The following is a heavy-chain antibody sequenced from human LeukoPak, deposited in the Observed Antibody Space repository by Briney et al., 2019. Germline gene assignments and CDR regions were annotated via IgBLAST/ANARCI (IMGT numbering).Heavy chain of an antibody. CDR3: ATLDYSGTNPNS. Sequence: ASVKVSCKVSGYTPTEFSMHWVRQAPGKGLEWMGGFEDDEEIYAQKFQGRVTMTEDTSTDTAYMELSSLRSEDTAVYFCATLDYSGTNPNSWGLGTLVTVSS. D-gene: IGHD1-26*01. J-gene: IGHJ5*02. V-gene: IGHV1-24*01. CDR2: FEDDEE. CDR1: GYTPTEFS.